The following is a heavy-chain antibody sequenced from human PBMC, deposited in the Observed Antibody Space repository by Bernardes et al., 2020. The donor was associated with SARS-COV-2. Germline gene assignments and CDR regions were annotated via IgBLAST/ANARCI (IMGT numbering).Heavy chain of an antibody. Sequence: ETLSLTCTVSGGSISSSSYYWSWVRQAPGKGLEWVSHISSSSNTIYYADSVKGRFTISRDNAKNSLYLQMNNLRDEDTAVYYCARDSGRGGSCDYWGQGALVSVSS. CDR2: ISSSSNTI. CDR1: GGSISSSSYY. J-gene: IGHJ4*02. D-gene: IGHD2-15*01. V-gene: IGHV3-48*02. CDR3: ARDSGRGGSCDY.